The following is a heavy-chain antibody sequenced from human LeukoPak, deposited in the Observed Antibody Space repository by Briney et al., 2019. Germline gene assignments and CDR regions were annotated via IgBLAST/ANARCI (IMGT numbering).Heavy chain of an antibody. CDR1: GFTFSSYE. J-gene: IGHJ3*02. CDR3: AIITGTTADAFDI. D-gene: IGHD1-20*01. V-gene: IGHV3-48*03. CDR2: ISSSSGTI. Sequence: GGSLRLSCAASGFTFSSYEMNWVRQAPGKGLEWVSYISSSSGTIYYADSVKGRFTISRDNAKNSLYLQMNSLRAEDTAVYYCAIITGTTADAFDIWGQGTMVTVSS.